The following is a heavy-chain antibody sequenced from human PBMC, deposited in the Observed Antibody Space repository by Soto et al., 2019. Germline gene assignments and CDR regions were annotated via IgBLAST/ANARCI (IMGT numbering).Heavy chain of an antibody. CDR2: IYYSGNT. CDR1: GGSITSSNYH. D-gene: IGHD2-2*01. CDR3: SRLTNARPGDD. Sequence: SETLSLTCTVSGGSITSSNYHWGWSRQPPGKGQEWIGTIYYSGNTYYNPSLKSRVTMSMDASKNQFSLTLSSVAVADTAVYYCSRLTNARPGDDWGQGTLVTVSS. J-gene: IGHJ4*02. V-gene: IGHV4-39*01.